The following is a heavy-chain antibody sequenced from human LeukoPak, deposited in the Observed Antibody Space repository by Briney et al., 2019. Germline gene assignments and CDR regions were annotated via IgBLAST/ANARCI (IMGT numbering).Heavy chain of an antibody. J-gene: IGHJ3*02. CDR3: ARERGDHDAFDI. CDR2: IYTSGST. Sequence: WIGRIYTSGSTNYNPSLKSRVTISVDTSKNQFSLKLSSVTAADTAVYYCARERGDHDAFDIWGQGTMVTVSS. V-gene: IGHV4-4*07. D-gene: IGHD2-21*02.